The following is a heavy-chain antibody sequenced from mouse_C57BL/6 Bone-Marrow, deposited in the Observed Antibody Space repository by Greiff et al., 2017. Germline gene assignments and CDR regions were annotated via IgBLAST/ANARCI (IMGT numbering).Heavy chain of an antibody. V-gene: IGHV1-64*01. J-gene: IGHJ2*01. Sequence: QVQLQQPGAELVKPGASVKLSCKASGYTLTSYCMHWVKPRPGQGLEWIGMIHPNSGSTNYNEKFKSKATLTVYKSSSTAYMQLSSLTSEDSAFYYGAAIYYGNYFDYWGQGTTLTVSS. CDR1: GYTLTSYC. D-gene: IGHD2-1*01. CDR3: AAIYYGNYFDY. CDR2: IHPNSGST.